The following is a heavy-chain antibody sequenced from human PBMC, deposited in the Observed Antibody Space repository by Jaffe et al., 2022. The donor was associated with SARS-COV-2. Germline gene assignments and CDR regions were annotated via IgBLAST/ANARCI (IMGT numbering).Heavy chain of an antibody. V-gene: IGHV3-30*18. CDR3: AKDVSSGYYPERYFQH. J-gene: IGHJ1*01. CDR2: ISYDGSNK. CDR1: GFTFSSYG. D-gene: IGHD3-22*01. Sequence: QVQLVESGGGVVQPGRSLRLSCAASGFTFSSYGMHWVRQAPGKGLEWVAVISYDGSNKYYADSVKGRFTISRDNSKNTLYLQMNSLRAEDTAVYYCAKDVSSGYYPERYFQHWGQGTLVTVSS.